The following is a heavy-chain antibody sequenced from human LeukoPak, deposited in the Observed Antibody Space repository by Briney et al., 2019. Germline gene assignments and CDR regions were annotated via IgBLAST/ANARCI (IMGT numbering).Heavy chain of an antibody. CDR1: GGTFSSYA. J-gene: IGHJ4*02. CDR3: ASQSRLGSGS. CDR2: IIPILGIA. V-gene: IGHV1-69*04. Sequence: ASVKVSCKASGGTFSSYAISWVRQAPGQGLEWTGRIIPILGIANYAQKFQGRVTITADKSTSTAYMELSSLRSEDTAVYYCASQSRLGSGSWGQGTLVTVSS. D-gene: IGHD3-10*01.